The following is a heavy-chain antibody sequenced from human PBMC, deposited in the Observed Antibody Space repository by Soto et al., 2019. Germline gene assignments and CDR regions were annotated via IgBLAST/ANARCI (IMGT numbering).Heavy chain of an antibody. CDR3: TTDPRDDSSWYVYYLGMDI. Sequence: GGSLRLSCAASGFTFTNAWMNWVRQAPGKGLEWVGRIKSRADGGTTDYAAPVQGRFTISRDDSKNTLFLQMNSLKTEDTAVYYCTTDPRDDSSWYVYYLGMDIWGQGATVTVSS. V-gene: IGHV3-15*07. D-gene: IGHD6-13*01. CDR1: GFTFTNAW. CDR2: IKSRADGGTT. J-gene: IGHJ6*02.